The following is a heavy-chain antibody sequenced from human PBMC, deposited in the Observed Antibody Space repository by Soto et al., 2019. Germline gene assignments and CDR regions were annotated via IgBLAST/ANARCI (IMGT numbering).Heavy chain of an antibody. V-gene: IGHV5-51*01. CDR2: IYPGDSDT. CDR1: GYRFSSHW. J-gene: IGHJ4*02. CDR3: GRASTLSGSGSHFDY. D-gene: IGHD3-10*01. Sequence: GESLKISCKASGYRFSSHWITWVRQMPGRGLERVGVIYPGDSDTRYSPSFQGHVTISADQSSSTAFLQWSSLEAADTAIYYCGRASTLSGSGSHFDYWGQGTLVTVSS.